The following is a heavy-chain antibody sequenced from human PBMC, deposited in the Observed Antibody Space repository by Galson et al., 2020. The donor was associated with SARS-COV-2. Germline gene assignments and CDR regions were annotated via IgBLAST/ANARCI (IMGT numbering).Heavy chain of an antibody. CDR1: GGTFSSYA. Sequence: RQVASVKVSCKASGGTFSSYAISWVRQAPGQGLEWMGGIIPIFGTANYAQKFQGRVTITADESTSTAYMELSSLRSEDTAVYYCARDYDILTGYLATNYYYGMDVWGQGTTVTVSS. CDR2: IIPIFGTA. J-gene: IGHJ6*02. V-gene: IGHV1-69*13. CDR3: ARDYDILTGYLATNYYYGMDV. D-gene: IGHD3-9*01.